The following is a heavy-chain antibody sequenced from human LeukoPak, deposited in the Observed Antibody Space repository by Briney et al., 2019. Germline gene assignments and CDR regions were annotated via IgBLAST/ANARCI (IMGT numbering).Heavy chain of an antibody. Sequence: GGSLRLSCAASGFTVSDNYMSWVRQAPGKGLEWVSIIYSGGTTYYADSVKGRFFISRDISKNTFYLQMNSLRVEDTAVFYCARALPAASHTSLDYWGQGILVTVSS. CDR1: GFTVSDNY. D-gene: IGHD2-2*01. CDR3: ARALPAASHTSLDY. CDR2: IYSGGTT. J-gene: IGHJ4*02. V-gene: IGHV3-66*01.